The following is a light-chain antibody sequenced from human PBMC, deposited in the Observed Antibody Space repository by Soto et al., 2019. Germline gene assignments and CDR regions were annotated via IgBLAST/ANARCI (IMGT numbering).Light chain of an antibody. J-gene: IGKJ1*01. CDR1: QSVSGN. Sequence: EIVMTQSPAALSVSPGARATLSCRASQSVSGNLAWYQQKPGQAPRLLIYGASTRATGIPDRFSGSGSGTEFTLTISSLQSEDFAVYFCQQCSDWPRTFGQWTKVDIK. CDR3: QQCSDWPRT. V-gene: IGKV3D-15*01. CDR2: GAS.